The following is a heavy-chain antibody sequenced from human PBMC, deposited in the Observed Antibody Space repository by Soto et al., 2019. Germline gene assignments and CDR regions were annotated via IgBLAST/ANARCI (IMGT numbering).Heavy chain of an antibody. V-gene: IGHV3-11*05. J-gene: IGHJ4*02. CDR3: ARDPSRRSPPDY. Sequence: QVQVVESGGGLVRPGGALRLSCVSSGFPFSDYYMTWFRQAPGKGPEWVAYISSTGAYTNYADSVKGRFTIARDNTLNSVYLQRSSLRAEDTGVYYCARDPSRRSPPDYWGQGTLVTVSS. CDR1: GFPFSDYY. CDR2: ISSTGAYT.